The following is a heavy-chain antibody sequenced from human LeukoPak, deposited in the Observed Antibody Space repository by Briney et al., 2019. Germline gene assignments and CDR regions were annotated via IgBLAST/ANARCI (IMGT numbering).Heavy chain of an antibody. CDR3: AREIYGSGSPL. Sequence: GGSLRLSCAASGFTFSSYSMNWDRQAPGKGLEWVSSISSSSSYIHYADSVKGRFTISRDNAKNSLYLQMNSLRAEDTAVYYCAREIYGSGSPLWGQGTLVTVSS. CDR2: ISSSSSYI. V-gene: IGHV3-21*01. J-gene: IGHJ4*02. CDR1: GFTFSSYS. D-gene: IGHD3-10*01.